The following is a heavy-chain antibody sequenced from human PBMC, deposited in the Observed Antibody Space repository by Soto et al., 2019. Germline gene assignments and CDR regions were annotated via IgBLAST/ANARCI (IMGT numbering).Heavy chain of an antibody. J-gene: IGHJ4*02. CDR3: ASRLVGPNTPDY. V-gene: IGHV4-39*01. CDR2: IYYSGST. CDR1: GGSISGSSYY. Sequence: SETLSLTCTVSGGSISGSSYYWGWVRQPPGKGLEWIGSIYYSGSTYYNPSLKSRVTISVDTSKNQFSLKLSSVTAADTAVYYCASRLVGPNTPDYSGQGTLVTVYS. D-gene: IGHD1-26*01.